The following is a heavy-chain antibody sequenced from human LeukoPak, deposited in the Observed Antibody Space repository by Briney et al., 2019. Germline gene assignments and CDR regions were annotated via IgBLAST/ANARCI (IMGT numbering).Heavy chain of an antibody. CDR1: GYTFTSYG. CDR2: ISAYNGNT. D-gene: IGHD6-6*01. V-gene: IGHV1-18*01. CDR3: ARGEAARPGSGYYYYYYMDV. Sequence: AAVKVSCKASGYTFTSYGISWVRQAPGQGLEWMGWISAYNGNTNYAQKLQGRVTMTRDPSTSTVYMELSSLRSEDTAVYYCARGEAARPGSGYYYYYYMDVWGKGTTVTVSS. J-gene: IGHJ6*03.